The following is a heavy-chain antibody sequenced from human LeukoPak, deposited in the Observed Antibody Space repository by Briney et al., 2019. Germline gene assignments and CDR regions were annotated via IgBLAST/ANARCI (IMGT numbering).Heavy chain of an antibody. Sequence: PGGSLRLSCAASGFTFSSYGMSWVRQAPGKGLEWVSAISGSGGNTYYADSVKGRFTISRDNSKNTLYLQMNSLRAEDTAVYYCAKSHTSSYEENWGQGTLVTVSS. CDR3: AKSHTSSYEEN. CDR2: ISGSGGNT. CDR1: GFTFSSYG. V-gene: IGHV3-23*01. D-gene: IGHD2-2*01. J-gene: IGHJ4*02.